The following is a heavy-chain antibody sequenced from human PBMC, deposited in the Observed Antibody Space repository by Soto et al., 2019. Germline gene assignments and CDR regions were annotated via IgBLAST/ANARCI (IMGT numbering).Heavy chain of an antibody. CDR1: GGPISSGNYY. CDR2: ISYSGST. Sequence: SETLSLTCTVSGGPISSGNYYWSWIRQPPGKGLEWIGFISYSGSTYYNASLKSRFTISVDTSKNQFSLNLSFVTAADTAVYYCATMGTPATGLYYFDYWGQGTLVTVSS. V-gene: IGHV4-30-4*01. D-gene: IGHD1-7*01. CDR3: ATMGTPATGLYYFDY. J-gene: IGHJ4*02.